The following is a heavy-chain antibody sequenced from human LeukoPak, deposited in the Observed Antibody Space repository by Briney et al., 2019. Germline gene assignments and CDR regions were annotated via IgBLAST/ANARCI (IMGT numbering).Heavy chain of an antibody. CDR2: INPNSGGT. Sequence: AASVKVSCKASGYTFTGYYTHWVRQAPGQGLEWMGWINPNSGGTNYAQKFQGRVTMTRDTSISTAYMELSRLRSDDTAVYYCARVSTRDAFDIWGQGTMVTVSS. J-gene: IGHJ3*02. CDR3: ARVSTRDAFDI. D-gene: IGHD2/OR15-2a*01. V-gene: IGHV1-2*02. CDR1: GYTFTGYY.